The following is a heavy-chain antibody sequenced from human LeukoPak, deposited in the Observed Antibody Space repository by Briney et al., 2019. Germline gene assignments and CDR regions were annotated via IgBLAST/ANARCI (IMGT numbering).Heavy chain of an antibody. CDR3: ARLAAPSGKFDY. J-gene: IGHJ4*02. Sequence: SETLSLTCAVYGGSFSGYYWSWIRQPPGKGLEWIGEINHSGSTNYNPSLKSRVTMSVDTSKNQFSLKLSSVTAADTAVYYCARLAAPSGKFDYWGQGTLVTVSS. D-gene: IGHD6-6*01. CDR2: INHSGST. V-gene: IGHV4-34*01. CDR1: GGSFSGYY.